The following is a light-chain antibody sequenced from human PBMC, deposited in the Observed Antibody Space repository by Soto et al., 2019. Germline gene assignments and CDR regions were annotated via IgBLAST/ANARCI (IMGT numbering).Light chain of an antibody. V-gene: IGLV2-23*01. J-gene: IGLJ1*01. Sequence: QSALTQPASVSGSPGQSITISCTGTSSDVGIYNLVSWYQQHPGKAPKLTIYEGSKRPSGVSNRFSGSKSGNTASLTISGLQAEDEADYYCCSYAGSGTYVFGTGTKLTVL. CDR2: EGS. CDR1: SSDVGIYNL. CDR3: CSYAGSGTYV.